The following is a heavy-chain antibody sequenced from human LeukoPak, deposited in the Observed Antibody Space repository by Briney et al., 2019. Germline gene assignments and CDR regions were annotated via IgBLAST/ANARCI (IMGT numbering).Heavy chain of an antibody. J-gene: IGHJ4*02. Sequence: GASLRLSCAASGFTFSSYTLSWVRQAPGKGLEWISAIRGSGTSTYYAASVKGRFTISRDNSRNTLYLQMNSLRAEDTAVYYCAKDTCGADCYSHHDHWGQGTLVTVSS. D-gene: IGHD2-21*02. CDR1: GFTFSSYT. V-gene: IGHV3-23*01. CDR3: AKDTCGADCYSHHDH. CDR2: IRGSGTST.